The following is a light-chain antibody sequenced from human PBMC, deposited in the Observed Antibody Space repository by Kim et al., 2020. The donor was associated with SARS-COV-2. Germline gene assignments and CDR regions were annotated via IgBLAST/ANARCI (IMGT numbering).Light chain of an antibody. Sequence: SLATGERATLSCRASQSISSSLAWYQQKPGQAPRVLIYGASARATGIPARFSGSGSGTEFTLTSSNLQSEDFAVYYCQQYAYWRAFGQGTRLEIK. CDR2: GAS. V-gene: IGKV3-15*01. CDR3: QQYAYWRA. CDR1: QSISSS. J-gene: IGKJ5*01.